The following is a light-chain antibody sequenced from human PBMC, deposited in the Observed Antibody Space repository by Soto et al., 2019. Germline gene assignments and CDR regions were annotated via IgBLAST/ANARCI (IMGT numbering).Light chain of an antibody. CDR1: SSNIGAGYD. Sequence: QAVVTQTPSVSGALGQKITMSCTGSSSNIGAGYDVHWYQQFPGAAPRLLIYADNNRPSGVPDRSSASKSGTSASLAITGLQGEDEANYYCQSYDTSLSGVIFGAGTKVTVL. J-gene: IGLJ2*01. CDR2: ADN. CDR3: QSYDTSLSGVI. V-gene: IGLV1-40*01.